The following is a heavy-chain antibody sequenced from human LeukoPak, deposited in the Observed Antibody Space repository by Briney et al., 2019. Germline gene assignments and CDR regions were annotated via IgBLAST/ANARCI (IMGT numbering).Heavy chain of an antibody. CDR3: ARRAYSSGYYYFDY. V-gene: IGHV4-59*01. CDR1: GSSISSYY. J-gene: IGHJ4*02. CDR2: IYYSGST. D-gene: IGHD3-22*01. Sequence: SETLSLTCTVSGSSISSYYWSWIRQPPGKGLEWIGYIYYSGSTNYNPSLKSRVTISVDTSKNQFSLKLSSVTAADTAVYYCARRAYSSGYYYFDYWGQGTLVTVSS.